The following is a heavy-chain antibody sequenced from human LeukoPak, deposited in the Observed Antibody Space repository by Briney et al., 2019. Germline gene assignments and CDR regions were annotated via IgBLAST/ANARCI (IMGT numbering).Heavy chain of an antibody. V-gene: IGHV3-74*01. Sequence: GGSLRLSCAASGFTFSSYWMHWVRQAPGKGLVWVSRISSDGGDTIYADSVKGRFTILRDNAKNTLYLQMNSLRAEDTAVYYCAKDGSSGWYYYFDYWGQGTLVTVSS. J-gene: IGHJ4*02. CDR3: AKDGSSGWYYYFDY. CDR1: GFTFSSYW. CDR2: ISSDGGDT. D-gene: IGHD6-19*01.